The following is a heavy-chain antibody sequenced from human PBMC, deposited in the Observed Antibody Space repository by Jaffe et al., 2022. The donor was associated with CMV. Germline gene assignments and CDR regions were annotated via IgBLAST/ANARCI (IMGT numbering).Heavy chain of an antibody. CDR2: ISSSSSYI. J-gene: IGHJ4*02. CDR1: GFTFSSYS. V-gene: IGHV3-21*01. CDR3: ARDVEYSSGWYPVTPVDY. Sequence: EVQLVESGGGLVKPGGSLRLSCAASGFTFSSYSMNWVRQAPGKGLEWVSSISSSSSYIYYADSVKGRFTISRDNAKNSLYLQMNSLRAEDTAVYYCARDVEYSSGWYPVTPVDYWGQGTLVTVSS. D-gene: IGHD6-19*01.